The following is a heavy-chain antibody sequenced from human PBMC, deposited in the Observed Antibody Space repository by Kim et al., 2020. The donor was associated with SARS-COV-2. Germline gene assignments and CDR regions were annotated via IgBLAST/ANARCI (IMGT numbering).Heavy chain of an antibody. CDR3: ARGVGAVAPSPLDY. CDR2: ISSSSSYI. V-gene: IGHV3-21*01. D-gene: IGHD6-19*01. J-gene: IGHJ4*02. CDR1: GFTFSSYS. Sequence: GGSLRLSCAASGFTFSSYSMNWVRQAPGKGLEWVSSISSSSSYIYYADSVKGRFTISRDNAKNSLYLQMNSLRAEDTAVYYCARGVGAVAPSPLDYWGQGTLVTVSS.